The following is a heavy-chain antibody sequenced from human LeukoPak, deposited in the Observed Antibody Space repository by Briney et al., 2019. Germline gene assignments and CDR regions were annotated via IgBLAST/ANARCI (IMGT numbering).Heavy chain of an antibody. V-gene: IGHV4-34*01. J-gene: IGHJ3*02. CDR2: INHSGST. Sequence: SETLSLTCAVYGGSFSGYYWSWIRQPPGKGLEWIGEINHSGSTNYNPSLKSRVTISVDTSKNQFSLKLSSVTAADTAMYYCARVLITYYYDSSGGAFDIWGQGTMVTVSS. D-gene: IGHD3-22*01. CDR3: ARVLITYYYDSSGGAFDI. CDR1: GGSFSGYY.